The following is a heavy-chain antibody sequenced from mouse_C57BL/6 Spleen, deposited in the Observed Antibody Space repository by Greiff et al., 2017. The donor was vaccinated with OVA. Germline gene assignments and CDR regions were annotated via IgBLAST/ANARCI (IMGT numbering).Heavy chain of an antibody. CDR3: ARGYYGNFDY. Sequence: VQLQQSGPELVKPGASVKISCKASGYTFTDYYMNWVKQSHGKSLEWIGDINPNNGGTSYNQKFKGKATLTVDKSSSTAYMELRSLTSEDSAVYYCARGYYGNFDYWGQGTTLTVSS. D-gene: IGHD2-1*01. CDR1: GYTFTDYY. V-gene: IGHV1-26*01. CDR2: INPNNGGT. J-gene: IGHJ2*01.